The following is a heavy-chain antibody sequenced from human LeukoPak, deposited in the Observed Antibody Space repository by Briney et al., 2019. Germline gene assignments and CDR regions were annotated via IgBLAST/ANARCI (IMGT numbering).Heavy chain of an antibody. CDR2: VFYTGST. J-gene: IGHJ2*01. CDR1: GDSITSYY. Sequence: SETLSLTCDVSGDSITSYYWSWIRQPPGKGLEWICYVFYTGSTNYTPSLKSRVTISQDTPKNQVSLRLSSVTAADTAMYYCARSKSAAMFYWYFDLWGRGTLVTVSS. D-gene: IGHD2-2*01. V-gene: IGHV4-59*01. CDR3: ARSKSAAMFYWYFDL.